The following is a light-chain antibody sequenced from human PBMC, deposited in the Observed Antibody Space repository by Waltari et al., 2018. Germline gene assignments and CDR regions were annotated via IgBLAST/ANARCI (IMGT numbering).Light chain of an antibody. CDR2: WAS. CDR1: QNILYNSNNKNY. J-gene: IGKJ1*01. Sequence: DIVLTQSPDSLPVSLGERATINCKSSQNILYNSNNKNYLAWYQQKPGQPPKLLIYWASTRHFGVPERFSGSGSGTAFTLTISSLQAEDVAVYYCQQFFGTPWTFGQGTKVEIK. V-gene: IGKV4-1*01. CDR3: QQFFGTPWT.